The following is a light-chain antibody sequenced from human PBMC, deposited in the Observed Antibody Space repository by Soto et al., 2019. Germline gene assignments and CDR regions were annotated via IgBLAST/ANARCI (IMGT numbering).Light chain of an antibody. J-gene: IGLJ2*01. Sequence: QSALTQPASVSGSPGQPITISCTGTNNDVGGYNYVSWYQHHPGEAPKLMIYEVSYRPSGVSNRFSGSKSGNTASLTISGLQAEDEADYYCSSYTSRSTVVVGGGTQLTVL. V-gene: IGLV2-14*01. CDR2: EVS. CDR3: SSYTSRSTVV. CDR1: NNDVGGYNY.